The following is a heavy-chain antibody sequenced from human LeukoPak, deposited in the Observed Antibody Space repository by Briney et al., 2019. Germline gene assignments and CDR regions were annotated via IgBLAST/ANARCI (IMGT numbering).Heavy chain of an antibody. CDR3: ARTLSGSLSSATLDN. CDR1: GFTFSSYT. CDR2: ISRISTYI. V-gene: IGHV3-21*01. D-gene: IGHD3-9*01. J-gene: IGHJ4*02. Sequence: GRSLRLSCAASGFTFSSYTMNWVRQSPGKGLEWVSSISRISTYIYYTDSVKGRFTISRDNAKNSLYLQMNSLRAEDTAVYYCARTLSGSLSSATLDNWGQGTLVTVSS.